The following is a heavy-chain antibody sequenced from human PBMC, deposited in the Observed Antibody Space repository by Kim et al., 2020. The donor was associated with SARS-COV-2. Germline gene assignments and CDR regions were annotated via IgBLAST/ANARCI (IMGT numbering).Heavy chain of an antibody. D-gene: IGHD1-1*01. CDR1: GIMFRNYK. CDR3: AREGDEVEHCMDG. CDR2: ISSSTTIT. J-gene: IGHJ6*02. Sequence: GGSLRLSCAASGIMFRNYKMNWVRQPPGKGLEWVSYISSSTTITYSADSVKGRFTISRDNGKNSLHLEMHSLRAEDTAVYYCAREGDEVEHCMDGWAQGT. V-gene: IGHV3-48*01.